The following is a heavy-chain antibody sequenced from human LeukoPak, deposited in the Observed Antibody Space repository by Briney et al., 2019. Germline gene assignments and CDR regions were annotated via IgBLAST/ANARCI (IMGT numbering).Heavy chain of an antibody. CDR3: ASGSSGYDAFDI. Sequence: GASVKVSCKASGGTFSSYAISWVRQAPGQGLEWMGRIIPILGIANYAQKFQGRVTITADKSTSTAYMELSSLRSEDTAVYYCASGSSGYDAFDIWGQGTMVTVSS. CDR2: IIPILGIA. J-gene: IGHJ3*02. V-gene: IGHV1-69*04. CDR1: GGTFSSYA. D-gene: IGHD6-19*01.